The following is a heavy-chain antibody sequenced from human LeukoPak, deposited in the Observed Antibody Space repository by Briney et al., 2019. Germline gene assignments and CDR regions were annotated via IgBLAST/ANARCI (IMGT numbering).Heavy chain of an antibody. D-gene: IGHD5-24*01. J-gene: IGHJ4*02. V-gene: IGHV1-69*13. CDR2: IIPIFGTA. Sequence: VASVKVSCKASGGTFSSYAISWVRQAPGQGLEWMGGIIPIFGTANYAQKFQGRVTITADESTSTAYMELSSLRSEDTAVYYCARAASGDGYNIDYWGQGTLVTVSS. CDR3: ARAASGDGYNIDY. CDR1: GGTFSSYA.